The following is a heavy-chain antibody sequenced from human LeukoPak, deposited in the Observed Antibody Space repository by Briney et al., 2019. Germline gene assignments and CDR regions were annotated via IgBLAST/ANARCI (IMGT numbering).Heavy chain of an antibody. J-gene: IGHJ3*02. Sequence: SETLSLTCAVYGGSFSGYYWSWIRQPPGKGLEWIGEINHSGSTNYNPSLKSRVTISVDTSKNQFSLKLSSVTAADTAVYYCARLRLGSPDAFDIWGQGTMVTASS. D-gene: IGHD3-16*01. V-gene: IGHV4-34*01. CDR1: GGSFSGYY. CDR3: ARLRLGSPDAFDI. CDR2: INHSGST.